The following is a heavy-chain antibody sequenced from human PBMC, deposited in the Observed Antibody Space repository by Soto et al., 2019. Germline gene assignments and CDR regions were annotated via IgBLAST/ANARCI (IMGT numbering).Heavy chain of an antibody. Sequence: SETLSLTCTVSGGSISSSGYYWGWIRQSPGKGLEWIGTIFYSGTTYYNPSLESRITISQYTSNNQFSLKLTSVTAADTAVYYCARHYYDSSGYPAPYYHGMDVWGQGTTVTVSS. V-gene: IGHV4-39*01. CDR2: IFYSGTT. J-gene: IGHJ6*02. CDR1: GGSISSSGYY. CDR3: ARHYYDSSGYPAPYYHGMDV. D-gene: IGHD3-22*01.